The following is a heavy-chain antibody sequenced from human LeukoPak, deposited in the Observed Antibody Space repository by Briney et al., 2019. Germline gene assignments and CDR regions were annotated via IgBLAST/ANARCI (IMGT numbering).Heavy chain of an antibody. D-gene: IGHD3-22*01. CDR1: GGSFSGYY. J-gene: IGHJ4*02. CDR3: ARARGPSLGSAYDY. CDR2: INHSGST. Sequence: SETLSLTCAVYGGSFSGYYWSWIRQPPGKGLEWIGEINHSGSTNYNPSLKSRVTISVDTSKNQFSLKLSSVTAADTAVYYCARARGPSLGSAYDYWGQGTLVTVSS. V-gene: IGHV4-34*01.